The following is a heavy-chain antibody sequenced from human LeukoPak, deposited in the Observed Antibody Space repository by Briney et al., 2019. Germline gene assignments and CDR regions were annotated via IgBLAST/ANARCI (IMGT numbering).Heavy chain of an antibody. D-gene: IGHD6-19*01. CDR3: ARVAAVAGLGYFDY. V-gene: IGHV4-59*08. CDR1: GGSISNNY. CDR2: SYYSGST. Sequence: SETLSLTCTVSGGSISNNYWSWIRQPPGKGLEWIGYSYYSGSTNYNFSLKSRVTISVDTSKNQFSLKLSSVTAADTAVYYCARVAAVAGLGYFDYWGQGTLVTVSS. J-gene: IGHJ4*02.